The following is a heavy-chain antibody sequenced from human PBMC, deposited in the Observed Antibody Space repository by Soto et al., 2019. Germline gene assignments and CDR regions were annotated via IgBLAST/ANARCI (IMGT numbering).Heavy chain of an antibody. CDR2: ISFDGSNT. CDR3: ARDTMVRQVQNYYYYGMDV. CDR1: AFTFNIYA. V-gene: IGHV3-30-3*01. J-gene: IGHJ6*02. Sequence: GGSLRLSCAASAFTFNIYAMHWVRQAPGKGLEWVAIISFDGSNTYYADSVKGRFTISRDNSKNTVFLQMNSLRAEDTAVYYCARDTMVRQVQNYYYYGMDVWGQGTTVTVSS. D-gene: IGHD3-10*01.